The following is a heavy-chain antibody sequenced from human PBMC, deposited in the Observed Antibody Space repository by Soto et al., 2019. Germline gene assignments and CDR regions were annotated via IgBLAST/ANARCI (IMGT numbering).Heavy chain of an antibody. J-gene: IGHJ5*02. Sequence: ASETLSLTCAVSGVSINNSHSFWGWIRQPPGKGLEFIGSVYYSGGSHYNPSLKGRVTISVDTPNNQVSLRVNSVTAADTAVYYCGRVVEGATRHTDSDSWGQGMLVTVSS. CDR2: VYYSGGS. CDR1: GVSINNSHSF. D-gene: IGHD2-15*01. CDR3: GRVVEGATRHTDSDS. V-gene: IGHV4-39*02.